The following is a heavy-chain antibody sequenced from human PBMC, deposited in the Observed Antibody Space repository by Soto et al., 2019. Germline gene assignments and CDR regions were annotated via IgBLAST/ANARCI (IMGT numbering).Heavy chain of an antibody. CDR2: IIPILGIA. CDR3: ARGVLLRFLDD. Sequence: QVQLVHSGAEVKKPGSSVKVSCKASGGTFSSYTISWVRQAPGQGLEWMGRIIPILGIANYAQKIQGRVTITADKSTSTAYMELSSLRSEDTAVYYCARGVLLRFLDDWGQGTLVTVSS. D-gene: IGHD3-3*01. J-gene: IGHJ4*02. V-gene: IGHV1-69*02. CDR1: GGTFSSYT.